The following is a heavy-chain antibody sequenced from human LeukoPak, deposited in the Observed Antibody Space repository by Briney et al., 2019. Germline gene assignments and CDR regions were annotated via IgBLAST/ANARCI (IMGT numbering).Heavy chain of an antibody. J-gene: IGHJ4*02. Sequence: SETLSLTCTVSGGSISSYYWSWIRQPPGKGLEWIGYIYYSGSTNYNPSLKSRVTISVDTSKNQLSLKLSSVTAADTAVYYCARERESYFDYWGQGTLVTVSS. CDR2: IYYSGST. V-gene: IGHV4-59*01. CDR3: ARERESYFDY. CDR1: GGSISSYY. D-gene: IGHD1-26*01.